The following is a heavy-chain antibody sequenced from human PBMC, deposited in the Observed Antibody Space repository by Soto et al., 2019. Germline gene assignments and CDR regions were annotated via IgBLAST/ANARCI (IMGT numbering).Heavy chain of an antibody. D-gene: IGHD5-12*01. CDR2: ISSNGGST. Sequence: GGSLRLSCAASGYTFSLYAMHWVRQAPGKGLEFISVISSNGGSTHYASSVKGRFTISRDNSKNTLYLEMGSVRADDTAMYYCGRAGYRYALDYWGQGTLVTVSS. J-gene: IGHJ4*02. V-gene: IGHV3-64*01. CDR3: GRAGYRYALDY. CDR1: GYTFSLYA.